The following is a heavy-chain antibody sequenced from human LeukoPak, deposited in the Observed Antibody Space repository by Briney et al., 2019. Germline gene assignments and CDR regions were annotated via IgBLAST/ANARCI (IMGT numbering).Heavy chain of an antibody. J-gene: IGHJ4*02. CDR2: ISSSGSTI. D-gene: IGHD3-22*01. CDR1: GFTFSSYE. CDR3: VCGCYDSTQWY. Sequence: GGSLRLSCAASGFTFSSYEMNWVRQAPGKGLEWVSYISSSGSTIYYADSVKGRFTISRDNSKNTLYLQMNSLRAEDTAVYYCVCGCYDSTQWYWGQGTLVTVSS. V-gene: IGHV3-48*03.